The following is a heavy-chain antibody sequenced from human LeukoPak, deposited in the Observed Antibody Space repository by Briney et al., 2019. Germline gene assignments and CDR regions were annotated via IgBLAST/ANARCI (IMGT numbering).Heavy chain of an antibody. V-gene: IGHV3-20*04. J-gene: IGHJ6*03. CDR1: GFTFDDYG. Sequence: GGSLRLSCAASGFTFDDYGMSWVRQAPGKGLEWVSGINWNGGSTGYADSVKGRFTISRDNAKNSLYLQMNSLRAADTAVYYCARSRGGSYLGNFYYHYMDVWGKGTTVTISS. CDR2: INWNGGST. D-gene: IGHD1-26*01. CDR3: ARSRGGSYLGNFYYHYMDV.